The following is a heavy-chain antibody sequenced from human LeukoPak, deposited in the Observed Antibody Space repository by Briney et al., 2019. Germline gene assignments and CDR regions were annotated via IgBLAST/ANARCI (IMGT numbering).Heavy chain of an antibody. J-gene: IGHJ4*02. Sequence: GGSLRLSCAASGFTFSSYSMNWVRQAPGKGLEWVSSISSSSSYIYYADSVKGRFTISRDNAKNSLYLQMNSLRAEDTAVYYCGGYYDSSGYYYQSDYWGQGTLVTVSS. CDR2: ISSSSSYI. CDR1: GFTFSSYS. CDR3: GGYYDSSGYYYQSDY. D-gene: IGHD3-22*01. V-gene: IGHV3-21*01.